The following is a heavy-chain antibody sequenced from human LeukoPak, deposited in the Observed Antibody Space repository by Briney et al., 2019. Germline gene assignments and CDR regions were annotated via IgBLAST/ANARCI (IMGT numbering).Heavy chain of an antibody. D-gene: IGHD6-13*01. Sequence: ASVKVSCKASGYTFSSYGISWVRQAPGQGLEWMGWISAYNGNTNYAQKLQGRVTMTADTTTSTAYMELRSMRSDDTAVYYCARGYPSAYSSSWRDCYYYYMDVWGKGTTVTVSS. CDR3: ARGYPSAYSSSWRDCYYYYMDV. V-gene: IGHV1-18*01. CDR1: GYTFSSYG. J-gene: IGHJ6*03. CDR2: ISAYNGNT.